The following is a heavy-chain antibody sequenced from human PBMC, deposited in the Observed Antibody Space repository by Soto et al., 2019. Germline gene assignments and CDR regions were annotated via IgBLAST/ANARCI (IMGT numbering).Heavy chain of an antibody. Sequence: ASVKVSCKVSGYTLTELSMHWVRQAPGKGLEWMGGFDPEDGETIYAQKFQGRVTMTEDTSTDTAYMELSSLRSEDTAVYYCATHIRRAYYDSSGYYSPHFDYWGQGTLVTVSS. V-gene: IGHV1-24*01. J-gene: IGHJ4*02. CDR3: ATHIRRAYYDSSGYYSPHFDY. D-gene: IGHD3-22*01. CDR2: FDPEDGET. CDR1: GYTLTELS.